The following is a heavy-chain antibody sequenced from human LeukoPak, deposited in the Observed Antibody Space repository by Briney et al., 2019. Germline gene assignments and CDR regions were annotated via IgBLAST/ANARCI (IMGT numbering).Heavy chain of an antibody. V-gene: IGHV3-30*02. CDR1: GFIFSSYG. CDR2: IRYDGSKK. CDR3: AKGGLVHRFDP. J-gene: IGHJ5*02. Sequence: GGSLRLSCAASGFIFSSYGMHWVRQAPGKGLEWVAFIRYDGSKKYYADSVKGRFAISRDNSKNTLYLQMNSLRADDTAVYYCAKGGLVHRFDPWGQGTLVTVSS.